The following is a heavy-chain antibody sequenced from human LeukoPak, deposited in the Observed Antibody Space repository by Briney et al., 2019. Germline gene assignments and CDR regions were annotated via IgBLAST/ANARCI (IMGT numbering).Heavy chain of an antibody. CDR2: IYYSGST. V-gene: IGHV4-61*01. Sequence: SETLSLTCTVSGGSVSSGIYYWSWIRQPPGKGLEWIGYIYYSGSTNYNPSLKSRVTISVDTSKNQFSLKLSSVTAADTAVYYCARAGLGLVATIGFASWGQGTLVTVSS. CDR1: GGSVSSGIYY. J-gene: IGHJ4*02. D-gene: IGHD5-12*01. CDR3: ARAGLGLVATIGFAS.